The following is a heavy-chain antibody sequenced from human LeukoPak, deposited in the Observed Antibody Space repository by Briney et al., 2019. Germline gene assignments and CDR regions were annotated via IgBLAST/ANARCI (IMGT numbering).Heavy chain of an antibody. CDR3: ARGGYYDSSGYYYDTWS. V-gene: IGHV4-31*03. J-gene: IGHJ5*02. D-gene: IGHD3-22*01. CDR1: GGSISSGGYY. CDR2: IYYSGST. Sequence: SETLSLTCTVSGGSISSGGYYWSWIRQHPGKGLEWIGYIYYSGSTYYNPSLKSRVTISVDTSKNQFSLKLTSVTAADTAVYYCARGGYYDSSGYYYDTWSWGQGTLVTVSS.